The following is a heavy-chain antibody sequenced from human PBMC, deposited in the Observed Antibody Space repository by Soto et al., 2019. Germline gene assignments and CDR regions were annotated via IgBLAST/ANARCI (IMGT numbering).Heavy chain of an antibody. CDR1: GGSISSGGYY. Sequence: QVQLQESGPGLVKPSQTLSLTCTVSGGSISSGGYYWSWIRQHPGKGLEWIGYIYYSGSTYYNPPLKSRVTMSVDTSKNQFSLKLSSVTAADTAVYYCARSSQSTVTTFVYWGQGTLVTVSS. D-gene: IGHD4-17*01. CDR3: ARSSQSTVTTFVY. J-gene: IGHJ4*02. V-gene: IGHV4-31*03. CDR2: IYYSGST.